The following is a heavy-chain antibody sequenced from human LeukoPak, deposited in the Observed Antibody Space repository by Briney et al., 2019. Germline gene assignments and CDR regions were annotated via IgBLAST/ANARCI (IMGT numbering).Heavy chain of an antibody. J-gene: IGHJ3*02. CDR2: ITTNGAST. Sequence: PGGSLRLSCAASGFIFSDYYMTWIRQAPGKGLEWISYITTNGASTYYAGSVKGRFTISRDNAKNSLYLQMNSLRAEDTALYYCAKDIGSPYSEMVRGVGHAFDIWGQGTMVTVSS. CDR1: GFIFSDYY. V-gene: IGHV3-11*01. CDR3: AKDIGSPYSEMVRGVGHAFDI. D-gene: IGHD3-10*01.